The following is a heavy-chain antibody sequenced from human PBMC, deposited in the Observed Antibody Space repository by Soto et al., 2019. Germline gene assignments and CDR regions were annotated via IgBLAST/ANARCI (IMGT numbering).Heavy chain of an antibody. D-gene: IGHD6-6*01. J-gene: IGHJ4*02. Sequence: GGSLRLSCAPSGFTFSNYWMDWVRQAPGKGLVWVSRISSDGTRTAYADSVKGRFTISRDNVKNTLYLQMNSLRAEDTAVYYCTREYSSSSVDYCGQRTLVTV. CDR2: ISSDGTRT. V-gene: IGHV3-74*01. CDR3: TREYSSSSVDY. CDR1: GFTFSNYW.